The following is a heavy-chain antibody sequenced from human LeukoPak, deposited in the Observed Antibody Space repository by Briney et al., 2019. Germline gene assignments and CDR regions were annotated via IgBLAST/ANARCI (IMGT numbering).Heavy chain of an antibody. CDR3: ARHPGGDWYTLDY. Sequence: SETLSLTCTISGGSISNNTYYWGWIRQSPGKGLEWIAYIYYSGSTNYNNYNPSLKSRVTISVDTSKNQFSLKLSSVTAAVTAVYYCARHPGGDWYTLDYWGQGTLVTVSS. CDR2: IYYSGSTNYN. D-gene: IGHD6-19*01. J-gene: IGHJ4*02. V-gene: IGHV4-61*05. CDR1: GGSISNNTYY.